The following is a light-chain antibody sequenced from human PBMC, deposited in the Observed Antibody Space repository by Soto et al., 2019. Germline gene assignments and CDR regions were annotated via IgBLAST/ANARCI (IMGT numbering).Light chain of an antibody. CDR1: QSVSSS. CDR2: GAS. CDR3: QQYHAWPIT. Sequence: EIVLTQSPATLSVSPGETATLFCRASQSVSSSVAWYQQKPGRAPRLLISGASTRATGIPARFSGSGSGTEFTLTISSLQSEDCAIYYCQQYHAWPITFGGGTKVDIK. J-gene: IGKJ4*01. V-gene: IGKV3-15*01.